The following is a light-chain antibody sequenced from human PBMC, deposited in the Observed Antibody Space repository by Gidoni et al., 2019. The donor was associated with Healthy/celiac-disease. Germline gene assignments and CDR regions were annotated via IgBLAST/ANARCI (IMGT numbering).Light chain of an antibody. CDR3: QQRSNWPRT. Sequence: EIVLTQSPATLSLSPGERATLSCRASQSVSRYLAWYQQKPGQAPRLLIYDASDRATGIPARFSGSSSGTDFTLTISSLEPEDFAVYYCQQRSNWPRTFGQXTKVEIK. CDR2: DAS. J-gene: IGKJ1*01. CDR1: QSVSRY. V-gene: IGKV3-11*01.